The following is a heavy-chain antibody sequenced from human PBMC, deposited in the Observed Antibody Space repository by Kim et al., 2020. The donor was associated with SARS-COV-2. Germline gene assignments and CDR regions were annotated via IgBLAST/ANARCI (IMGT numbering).Heavy chain of an antibody. V-gene: IGHV3-9*01. CDR3: AKARSGWIDY. CDR2: SI. D-gene: IGHD6-19*01. J-gene: IGHJ4*02. Sequence: SIGYADAVKGRFTISRDNAKNSLYLQMNSLRAEDTALYYCAKARSGWIDYWGQGTLVTVSS.